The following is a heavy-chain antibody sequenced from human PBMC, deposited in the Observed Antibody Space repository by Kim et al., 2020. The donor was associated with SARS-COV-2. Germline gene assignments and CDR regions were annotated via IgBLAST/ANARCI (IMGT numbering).Heavy chain of an antibody. D-gene: IGHD6-19*01. Sequence: ASVKVSCKASGYTFTGYYMHWVRQAPGQGLEWMGWINPNSGGTNYAQKFQGRVTMTRDTSISTAYMELSRLRSDDTAVYYCARARYSSGWYLFNYWGQGTLVTVSS. CDR3: ARARYSSGWYLFNY. CDR1: GYTFTGYY. J-gene: IGHJ4*02. V-gene: IGHV1-2*02. CDR2: INPNSGGT.